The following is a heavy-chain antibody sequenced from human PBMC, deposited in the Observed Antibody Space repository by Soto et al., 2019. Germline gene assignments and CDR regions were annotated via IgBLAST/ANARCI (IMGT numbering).Heavy chain of an antibody. CDR2: INAGKGNT. Sequence: GASVKVSCKASGYTFSNYAMHWVRRAPGQRLEWMGWINAGKGNTKYSQKFQGRVTINRDTTVSTAYMELSSLRSEDTAVYYCARSGVAADQALDIWGQGTMVTV. D-gene: IGHD6-25*01. J-gene: IGHJ3*02. CDR1: GYTFSNYA. V-gene: IGHV1-3*01. CDR3: ARSGVAADQALDI.